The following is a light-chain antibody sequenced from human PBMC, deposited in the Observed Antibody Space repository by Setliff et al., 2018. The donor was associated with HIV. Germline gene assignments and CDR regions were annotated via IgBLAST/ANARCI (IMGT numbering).Light chain of an antibody. CDR2: ANS. Sequence: QSVLPQPPSVSGAPGQRVTISCTGSSSTIGAVYDVHWYQQFPGTAPKVLIYANSNRPSGVPDRFSGSKSGTSASLAITGLQAEDEADYFCQSFDSSLNGYVFGTGTK. CDR3: QSFDSSLNGYV. CDR1: SSTIGAVYD. V-gene: IGLV1-40*01. J-gene: IGLJ1*01.